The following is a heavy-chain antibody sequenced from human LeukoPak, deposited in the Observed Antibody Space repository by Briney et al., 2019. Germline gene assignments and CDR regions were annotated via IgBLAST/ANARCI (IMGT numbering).Heavy chain of an antibody. CDR3: ARGRIPMVRGVISGVLNWFDP. Sequence: ASVKVSCKASGYTFTSYGISWVRQAPGQGLEWMGWISAYNGNTNYAQKLQGRVTMTTDTSTSTAYMELRSLRSDDTAVYYCARGRIPMVRGVISGVLNWFDPWGQGTLVTVSS. V-gene: IGHV1-18*01. J-gene: IGHJ5*02. CDR2: ISAYNGNT. CDR1: GYTFTSYG. D-gene: IGHD3-10*01.